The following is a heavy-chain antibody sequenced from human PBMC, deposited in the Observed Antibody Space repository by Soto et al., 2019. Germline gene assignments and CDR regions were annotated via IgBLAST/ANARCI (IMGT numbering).Heavy chain of an antibody. CDR3: ASGFLEYCSTNCCFDDFDI. Sequence: ASVKVSCKASGYTFTGYYIHWVRQAPGQGLEWMGWINPNSGGTNYAQKFQGRVTVTRDTSSSTAYMELSRLRSDDTAVYYCASGFLEYCSTNCCFDDFDIWGKGTMVTVSS. V-gene: IGHV1-2*02. D-gene: IGHD2-2*01. CDR1: GYTFTGYY. CDR2: INPNSGGT. J-gene: IGHJ3*02.